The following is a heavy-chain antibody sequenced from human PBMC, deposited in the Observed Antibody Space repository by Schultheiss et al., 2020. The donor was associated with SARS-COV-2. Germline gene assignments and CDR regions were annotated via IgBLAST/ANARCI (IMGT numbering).Heavy chain of an antibody. Sequence: GGSLRLSCAASGFTFSSYGMHWVRQAPGKGLEWVAVIWYDGSNKYYADSVKGRFTISRDNSKNTLYLQMNSLRAEDTAVYYCAKACIAAAGSKMDVWGQGTTVNVSS. D-gene: IGHD6-13*01. CDR3: AKACIAAAGSKMDV. V-gene: IGHV3-33*06. CDR1: GFTFSSYG. CDR2: IWYDGSNK. J-gene: IGHJ6*02.